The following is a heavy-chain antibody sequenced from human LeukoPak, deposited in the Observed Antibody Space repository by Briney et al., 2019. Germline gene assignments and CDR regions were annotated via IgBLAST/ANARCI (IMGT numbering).Heavy chain of an antibody. CDR1: GFTFSDYY. Sequence: PGGSLRLSCAASGFTFSDYYMNWIRRAPGKGLEWISYISSSGGTIYYADSVKGRFTISRDNAKNSLYLQMSSLRAEDTAVYYCAGYSSGWFGAFHIWGQGTMVTVSS. D-gene: IGHD6-19*01. V-gene: IGHV3-11*04. J-gene: IGHJ3*02. CDR3: AGYSSGWFGAFHI. CDR2: ISSSGGTI.